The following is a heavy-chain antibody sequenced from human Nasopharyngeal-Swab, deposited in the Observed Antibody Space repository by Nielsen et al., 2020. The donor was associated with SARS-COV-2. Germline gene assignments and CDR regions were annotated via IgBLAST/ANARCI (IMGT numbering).Heavy chain of an antibody. D-gene: IGHD2-2*01. CDR3: ASGYCTTISCFGSGYYSYMYV. CDR1: AGTFSSSA. Sequence: SVKVSCKASAGTFSSSAISWVRQAPGQGLEWMGGINAFIGAANYAQKFQDRVTITADKSTSTAYMELRSLRSEDTAVYYCASGYCTTISCFGSGYYSYMYVWGKGTTVTVSS. CDR2: INAFIGAA. J-gene: IGHJ6*03. V-gene: IGHV1-69*06.